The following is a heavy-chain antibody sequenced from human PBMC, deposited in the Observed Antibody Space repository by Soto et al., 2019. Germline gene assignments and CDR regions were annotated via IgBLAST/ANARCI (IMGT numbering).Heavy chain of an antibody. Sequence: GESLKISCKGSGYSFTNYWIHWVRQMAGKGLEWMGRIDPDDSYTNYSPSFQGHVTISVDKSISTAYLQWSSLQASDTAIYYCARLPPPTYCSGSTCSGYWGQGTLVTVSS. CDR2: IDPDDSYT. CDR3: ARLPPPTYCSGSTCSGY. D-gene: IGHD2-15*01. J-gene: IGHJ4*02. CDR1: GYSFTNYW. V-gene: IGHV5-10-1*01.